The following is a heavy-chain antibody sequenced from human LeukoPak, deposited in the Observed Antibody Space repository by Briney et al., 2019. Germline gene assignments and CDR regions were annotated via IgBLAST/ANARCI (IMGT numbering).Heavy chain of an antibody. V-gene: IGHV3-30-3*01. Sequence: GGSLRLSCAASGFTFSDNAMHWVRQAPGKGLEWVAFISYDSRHKKYADAVKGRFTVSRDNSTLYLQMNSLRTEDTAIYFCASLTAALGFYYGVDVWGQGTTVTV. D-gene: IGHD2-21*02. CDR1: GFTFSDNA. CDR2: ISYDSRHK. CDR3: ASLTAALGFYYGVDV. J-gene: IGHJ6*02.